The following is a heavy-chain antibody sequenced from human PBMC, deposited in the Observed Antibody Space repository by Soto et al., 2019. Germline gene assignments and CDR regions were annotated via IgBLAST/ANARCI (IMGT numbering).Heavy chain of an antibody. J-gene: IGHJ6*02. D-gene: IGHD6-13*01. CDR1: GGSISGSTYY. CDR3: ASSNIAAAGFYYYGMDV. V-gene: IGHV4-39*07. Sequence: SETLSLTCTVSGGSISGSTYYWGWIRQPPGKGLEHIGSIYHSGSTYYNPSLKSRVTISVDTSKNQFSLKLSSVTAADTAVYYCASSNIAAAGFYYYGMDVWGRGTTVTVSS. CDR2: IYHSGST.